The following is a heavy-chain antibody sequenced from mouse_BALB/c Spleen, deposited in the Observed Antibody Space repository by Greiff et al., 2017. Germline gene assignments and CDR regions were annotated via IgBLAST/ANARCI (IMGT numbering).Heavy chain of an antibody. CDR3: ARSIDY. Sequence: QVQLKESGAELVRPGSSVKISCKASGYAFSSYWMNWVKQRPGQGLEWIGQIYPGDGDTNYNGKFKGKATLTADKSSSTAYMQLSSLTSEDSAVYFCARSIDYWGQGTSVTVSS. CDR2: IYPGDGDT. V-gene: IGHV1-80*01. J-gene: IGHJ4*01. CDR1: GYAFSSYW.